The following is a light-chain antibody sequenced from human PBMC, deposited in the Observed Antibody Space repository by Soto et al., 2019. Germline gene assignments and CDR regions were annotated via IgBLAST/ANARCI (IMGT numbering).Light chain of an antibody. CDR2: GAS. CDR1: QSVSSNY. J-gene: IGKJ1*01. CDR3: QQYGGTPRT. V-gene: IGKV3-20*01. Sequence: EIVLTQSPGTLSLSPGERVTLSCRASQSVSSNYLGWYQQKPGQAPRLLIYGASYRATGIPDRFSGSGSGTDFILTISRLEPEDFAVYYCQQYGGTPRTFGQGTKVEMK.